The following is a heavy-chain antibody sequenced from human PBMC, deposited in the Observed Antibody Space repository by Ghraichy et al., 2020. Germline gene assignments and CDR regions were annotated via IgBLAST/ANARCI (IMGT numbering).Heavy chain of an antibody. CDR2: IKEDGSET. CDR3: ARFRPFDY. V-gene: IGHV3-7*01. J-gene: IGHJ4*02. Sequence: GESLRLSCAASGFTFSNYWMSWVRQAPGKGLEWVANIKEDGSETYYGDSVKGRFTIFRDNAKNSLYLQMNSLRAEDTAVYYCARFRPFDYWGQGTLVTVSS. CDR1: GFTFSNYW.